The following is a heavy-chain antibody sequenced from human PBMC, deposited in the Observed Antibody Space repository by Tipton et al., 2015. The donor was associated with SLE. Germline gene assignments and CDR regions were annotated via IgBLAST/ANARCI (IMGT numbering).Heavy chain of an antibody. CDR1: GGSISSSSYY. Sequence: TLSLTCTVSGGSISSSSYYWGWIRQPPGKGLEWIGSIYYSGSTNYNPSLKSRVTISVDTSKNQFSLKLSSVTAADTAVYYCARQSLGVGNFDYWGQGTLVTVSS. CDR3: ARQSLGVGNFDY. J-gene: IGHJ4*02. CDR2: IYYSGST. V-gene: IGHV4-39*01. D-gene: IGHD2-8*02.